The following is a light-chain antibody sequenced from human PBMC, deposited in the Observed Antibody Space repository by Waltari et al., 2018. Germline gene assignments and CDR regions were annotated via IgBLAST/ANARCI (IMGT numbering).Light chain of an antibody. J-gene: IGKJ4*01. CDR2: WAS. CDR1: QSVLSSPNNKNH. Sequence: DIVTTQSPEFLAAPLSVRATISCKARQSVLSSPNNKNHLAWYQQKPGQPPRLLLYWASTRESGVPDRFSGSGSETDFTLTVTSLQAEDVAVYYCQQYYNTPLTFGGGTKVEVK. V-gene: IGKV4-1*01. CDR3: QQYYNTPLT.